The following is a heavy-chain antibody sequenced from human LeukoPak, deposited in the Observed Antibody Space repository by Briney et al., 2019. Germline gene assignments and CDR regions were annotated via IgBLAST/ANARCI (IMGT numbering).Heavy chain of an antibody. V-gene: IGHV1-24*01. Sequence: ASVKVSCKVSGYTLTELSMHWVRQAPGKGLEWMGGFDPEDGETIYAQKFQGRVTMTEDTSTDTAYMELGSLRSEDTAVYYCTTARVTMIRGVIDGFDPWGQGTLVTVSS. D-gene: IGHD3-10*01. J-gene: IGHJ5*02. CDR3: TTARVTMIRGVIDGFDP. CDR1: GYTLTELS. CDR2: FDPEDGET.